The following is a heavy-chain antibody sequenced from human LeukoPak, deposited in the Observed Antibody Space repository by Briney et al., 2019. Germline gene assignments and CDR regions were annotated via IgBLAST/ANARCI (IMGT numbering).Heavy chain of an antibody. CDR2: IYYSGST. D-gene: IGHD6-19*01. Sequence: SETLSLTCTVSGGSISSSSYYWGWIRQPPGKGLEWIGSIYYSGSTYYNPSLKSRVTISVDTSKNQFSLKLSSVTAADTAVYYCARDQIGRSSGWSDYWGQGTLVTVSS. J-gene: IGHJ4*02. CDR3: ARDQIGRSSGWSDY. V-gene: IGHV4-39*07. CDR1: GGSISSSSYY.